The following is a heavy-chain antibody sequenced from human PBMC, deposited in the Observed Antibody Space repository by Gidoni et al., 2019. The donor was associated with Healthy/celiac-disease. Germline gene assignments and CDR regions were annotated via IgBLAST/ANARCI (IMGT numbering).Heavy chain of an antibody. D-gene: IGHD2-21*01. CDR1: GLTFSSYS. CDR3: AKALFPSIVVDAFDI. J-gene: IGHJ3*02. CDR2: ISGSGGST. V-gene: IGHV3-23*01. Sequence: VQLLESGGGLVQPGGSLRLSCAASGLTFSSYSMSWVRQAPGKGLEWVSAISGSGGSTYYEDSVKGRFTISRDNSKNTLYLEMNSLRAEDTAVYYCAKALFPSIVVDAFDIWGQGTMVTVSS.